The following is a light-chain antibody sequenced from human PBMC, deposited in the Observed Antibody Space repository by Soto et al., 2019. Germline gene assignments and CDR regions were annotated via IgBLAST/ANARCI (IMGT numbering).Light chain of an antibody. CDR2: EVS. J-gene: IGLJ2*01. V-gene: IGLV2-8*01. Sequence: QSALTQPPSASGSPGQSVTISCTGTSSDVGGYNYVSWYQQHPGKAPKLMIYEVSKRPTGVPDRFSGSKSGKTASLTVSGLQAEDEAYYYCSSYAGSNNFVVFGGGTRRTVL. CDR1: SSDVGGYNY. CDR3: SSYAGSNNFVV.